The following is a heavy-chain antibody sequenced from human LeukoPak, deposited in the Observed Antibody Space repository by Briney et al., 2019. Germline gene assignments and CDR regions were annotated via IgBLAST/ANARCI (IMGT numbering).Heavy chain of an antibody. D-gene: IGHD1-26*01. CDR2: INPNSGGT. CDR1: GYTFTDYY. CDR3: ARAIGGATYY. Sequence: ASVKVSCRTSGYTFTDYYMHWVRQAPGQGLEWMGWINPNSGGTNYAQKFQGRVTMTRDTSISTAYMELSRLRSDDTAVYYCARAIGGATYYWGQGTLVTVSS. V-gene: IGHV1-2*02. J-gene: IGHJ4*02.